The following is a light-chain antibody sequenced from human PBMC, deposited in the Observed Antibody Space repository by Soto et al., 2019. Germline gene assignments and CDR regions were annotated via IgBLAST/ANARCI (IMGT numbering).Light chain of an antibody. CDR3: QQYNDNWT. Sequence: DIQMTQFPSTLSASVGDRVTITCRASQSISSWLAWYQQKQGKAPKLLIYKGSTLQSGVPSRFSGSGSGTEFTLAISSLQPDDFATYYCQQYNDNWTFGQGTKVEIK. CDR1: QSISSW. V-gene: IGKV1-5*03. J-gene: IGKJ1*01. CDR2: KGS.